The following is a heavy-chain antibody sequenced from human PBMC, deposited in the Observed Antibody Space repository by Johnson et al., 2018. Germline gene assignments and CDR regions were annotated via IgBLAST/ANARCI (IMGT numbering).Heavy chain of an antibody. D-gene: IGHD4-17*01. J-gene: IGHJ1*01. Sequence: VQLLESGGGLVQPGGSLRLSCAASGFTFSSYWMSWVRQAPGKGLEWVANIKQDGSEKYYVDSVKGRFTISRDNAKNSLYLQMNSRRAEDTAVYYCARPYGDYYFQHWGQGTLVTVSS. CDR1: GFTFSSYW. CDR3: ARPYGDYYFQH. CDR2: IKQDGSEK. V-gene: IGHV3-7*01.